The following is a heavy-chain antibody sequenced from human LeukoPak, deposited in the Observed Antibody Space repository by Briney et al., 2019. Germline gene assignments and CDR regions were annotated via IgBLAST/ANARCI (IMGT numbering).Heavy chain of an antibody. Sequence: ASVKVSCKVSGYTLTELSMHWVRQAPGKGLEWMGGFDPEDGETIYAQKFQGRVTVTADRSTSTAYMEVRSLRSEDTAVYYCARVKGETAATISNYFYYMDVWGKGTTVTVSS. J-gene: IGHJ6*03. CDR3: ARVKGETAATISNYFYYMDV. V-gene: IGHV1-24*01. D-gene: IGHD5-24*01. CDR2: FDPEDGET. CDR1: GYTLTELS.